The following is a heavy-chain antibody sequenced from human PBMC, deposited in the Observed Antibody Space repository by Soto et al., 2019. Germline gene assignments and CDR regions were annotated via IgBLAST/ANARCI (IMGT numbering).Heavy chain of an antibody. CDR3: AKDVIAARPYYYFGLDV. CDR1: GFTFYDYT. V-gene: IGHV3-43*01. Sequence: GGSVRLSFAASGFTFYDYTMHWVRQVPGRGLEWVSVISWDGGSTYYADSVKGRFTISRDNSKNSLYLQMNSLRPDDTALYYCAKDVIAARPYYYFGLDVWGQGTTVTVSS. D-gene: IGHD6-6*01. J-gene: IGHJ6*02. CDR2: ISWDGGST.